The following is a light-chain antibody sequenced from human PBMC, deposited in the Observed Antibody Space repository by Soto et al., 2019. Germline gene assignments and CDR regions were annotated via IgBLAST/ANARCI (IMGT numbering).Light chain of an antibody. CDR2: SAS. V-gene: IGKV3-15*01. J-gene: IGKJ1*01. CDR1: QSISDT. Sequence: EIVMTQSPATLSVSPGGRATLSCRASQSISDTLAWYQQKPGQAPRLLIYSASRGATGFPARFSGSGSGTDFTLTISSLQSEDFAVYYCQKYNSCPWTFGQGTKVEIK. CDR3: QKYNSCPWT.